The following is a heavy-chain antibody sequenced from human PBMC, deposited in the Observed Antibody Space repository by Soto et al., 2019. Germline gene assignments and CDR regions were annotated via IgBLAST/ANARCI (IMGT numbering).Heavy chain of an antibody. CDR3: ATSYGSGYRAFDY. CDR1: GDTFSFYT. CDR2: VNPILSMS. D-gene: IGHD3-10*01. J-gene: IGHJ4*02. V-gene: IGHV1-69*02. Sequence: QVQLVQSGAELKKPGSSVKVSCKASGDTFSFYTINWVRQAPGLGLEWMGRVNPILSMSNYAQKFQGRVTMTAAKSTSTAYMELRSLRSEDTAFYYCATSYGSGYRAFDYWGQGDLVTVSS.